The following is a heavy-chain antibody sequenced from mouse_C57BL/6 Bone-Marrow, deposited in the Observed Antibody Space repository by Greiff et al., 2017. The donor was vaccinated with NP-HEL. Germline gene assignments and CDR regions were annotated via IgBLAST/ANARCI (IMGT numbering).Heavy chain of an antibody. CDR1: GFTFSDYG. CDR2: ISSGSSTI. Sequence: EVKVEESGGGLVEPGGSLKLSCAASGFTFSDYGMHWVRQAPEKGLEWVAYISSGSSTIYYADTVKGRFTISRDNAKNTLFLQMTSLRSEDTAMYYCARNAGLDYWGQGTTLTVSS. CDR3: ARNAGLDY. V-gene: IGHV5-17*01. J-gene: IGHJ2*01.